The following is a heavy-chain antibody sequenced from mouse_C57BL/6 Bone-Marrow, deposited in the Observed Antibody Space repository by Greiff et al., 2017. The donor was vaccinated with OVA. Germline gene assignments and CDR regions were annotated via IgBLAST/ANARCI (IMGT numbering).Heavy chain of an antibody. V-gene: IGHV1-18*01. Sequence: EVQLQQSGPELVKPGASVKIPCKASGYTFTDYNMDWVKQSHGKSLEWIGDINPNNGGTIYNQKFKGKATLTVDKSSSTAYMERRSLTSEDTAVYYCARSLYYGSSYGYFDYWGQGTTLTVSS. CDR2: INPNNGGT. CDR3: ARSLYYGSSYGYFDY. CDR1: GYTFTDYN. D-gene: IGHD1-1*01. J-gene: IGHJ2*01.